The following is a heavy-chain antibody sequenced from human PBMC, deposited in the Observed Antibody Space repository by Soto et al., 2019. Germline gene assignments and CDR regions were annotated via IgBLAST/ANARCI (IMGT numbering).Heavy chain of an antibody. Sequence: QVQLQESGPGLVKPSQTLSLTCTVSGGSITIGGYYWSWIPQHPGKGLEWIGYIYYSGTTYYNPSLKSRVTISVDTSKTQFSLKLSSVTAADTAVYYCARGMEYCGGDCYANWFDHWGQGTLVTVSS. V-gene: IGHV4-31*03. CDR1: GGSITIGGYY. CDR2: IYYSGTT. CDR3: ARGMEYCGGDCYANWFDH. J-gene: IGHJ5*02. D-gene: IGHD2-21*02.